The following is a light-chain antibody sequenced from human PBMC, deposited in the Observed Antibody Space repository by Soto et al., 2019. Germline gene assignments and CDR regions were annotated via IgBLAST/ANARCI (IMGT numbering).Light chain of an antibody. CDR2: GAS. V-gene: IGKV1-16*01. J-gene: IGKJ5*01. CDR3: QRDKRDHIP. CDR1: QDISKA. Sequence: DIPMTQSPSSLSASVGDTVTITCRASQDISKALAWFQQKPGKAPKSMIYGASTLQSGVPSRFSRSGSGTEFTLTITSLLPEDFATYYCQRDKRDHIPVGQGTRLEIK.